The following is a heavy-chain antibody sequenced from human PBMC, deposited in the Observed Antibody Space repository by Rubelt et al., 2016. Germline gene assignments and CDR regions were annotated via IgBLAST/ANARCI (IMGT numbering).Heavy chain of an antibody. CDR2: GST. Sequence: GSTNYNPSLKSRVTISVDTSKNQFPLKLSSVTAADTAVYYCAREVYCGGDCYSEDAFDIWGQGTMVTVSS. D-gene: IGHD2-21*02. J-gene: IGHJ3*02. V-gene: IGHV4-59*01. CDR3: AREVYCGGDCYSEDAFDI.